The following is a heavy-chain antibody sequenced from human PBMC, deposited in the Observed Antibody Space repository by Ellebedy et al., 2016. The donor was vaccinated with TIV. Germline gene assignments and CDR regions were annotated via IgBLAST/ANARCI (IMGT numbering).Heavy chain of an antibody. CDR1: GGSISSSGFY. Sequence: SETLSLTXTVSGGSISSSGFYWGWIRQPPGKGLEWIGSIYSSGRTHYNPSLKSRVTISVDTSKNQFSLRLSSVTAADTAVYYCATVRTVAVGLLQRVQYFDYWGQGTLVTVSS. V-gene: IGHV4-39*07. CDR3: ATVRTVAVGLLQRVQYFDY. D-gene: IGHD6-19*01. CDR2: IYSSGRT. J-gene: IGHJ4*02.